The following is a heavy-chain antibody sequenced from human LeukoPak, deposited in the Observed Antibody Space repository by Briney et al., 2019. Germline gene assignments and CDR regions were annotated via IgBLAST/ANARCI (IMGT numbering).Heavy chain of an antibody. CDR2: INHSGST. D-gene: IGHD6-19*01. CDR1: GGSFSGYY. CDR3: ARDAGGEYSSGWYWFDP. V-gene: IGHV4-34*01. Sequence: SETLSLTCAVYGGSFSGYYWSWIRQPPGKGLEWIGEINHSGSTNYNPSLKSRVTISVDTSKNQFSLKLSSVTAADTAVYYCARDAGGEYSSGWYWFDPWGQGTLVTVSS. J-gene: IGHJ5*02.